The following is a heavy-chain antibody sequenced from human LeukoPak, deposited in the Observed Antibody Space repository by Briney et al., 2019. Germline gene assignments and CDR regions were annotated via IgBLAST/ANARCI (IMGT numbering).Heavy chain of an antibody. CDR3: ARDPRPYGGSYYVFDY. D-gene: IGHD1-26*01. V-gene: IGHV1-2*02. CDR1: GYTFTGYY. Sequence: VASVKVSCKASGYTFTGYYMHWVRQAPGQGLEWMGWINPNSGGTNHAQKFQGRVTMTRDTSISTAYMELSRLRSDDTAVYYCARDPRPYGGSYYVFDYWGQGTLVTVSS. CDR2: INPNSGGT. J-gene: IGHJ4*02.